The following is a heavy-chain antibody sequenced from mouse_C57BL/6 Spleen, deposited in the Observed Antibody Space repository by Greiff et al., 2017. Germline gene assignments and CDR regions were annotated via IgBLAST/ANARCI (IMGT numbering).Heavy chain of an antibody. V-gene: IGHV1-26*01. J-gene: IGHJ4*01. CDR3: ARQSPYAMDY. CDR1: GYTFTDYY. CDR2: INPNNGGT. Sequence: VQLQQSGPELVKPGASVKISCKASGYTFTDYYMNWVKQSPGKSLEWIGDINPNNGGTSYNQKFKGKATLTVDKSSSTAYMELRSLTSEDSAVYYCARQSPYAMDYWGQGTSVTVSS.